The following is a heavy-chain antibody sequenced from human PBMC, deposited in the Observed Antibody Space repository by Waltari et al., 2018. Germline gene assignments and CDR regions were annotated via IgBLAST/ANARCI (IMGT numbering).Heavy chain of an antibody. V-gene: IGHV1-69-2*01. D-gene: IGHD4-17*01. CDR3: ATAFPGDYGGNFGAFDI. Sequence: EVQLVQSGAEVKKPGATVKIPCKASGYTFTDYYMHWVQQAPGKGLEWKGRVDPEDVETIYAGKFQGRFPMTAVTTTDTAYMELSSLRSEATAVYYCATAFPGDYGGNFGAFDIWGQGTMVTVSS. CDR1: GYTFTDYY. CDR2: VDPEDVET. J-gene: IGHJ3*02.